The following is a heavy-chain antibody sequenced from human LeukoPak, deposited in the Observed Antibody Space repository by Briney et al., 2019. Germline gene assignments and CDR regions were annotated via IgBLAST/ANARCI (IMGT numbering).Heavy chain of an antibody. D-gene: IGHD3-10*01. Sequence: GGSLRLSCAASGFTVSSNYMSWVRQAPGKGLEWVSVIYSGGSTYYADSVKGRFTISRDNSKNSLYLQMNSLRTEDTALYYCAKEETPRLLRADYEGSWISYGMDVGGQGTLVTVSS. V-gene: IGHV3-53*05. CDR2: IYSGGST. CDR1: GFTVSSNY. CDR3: AKEETPRLLRADYEGSWISYGMDV. J-gene: IGHJ6*02.